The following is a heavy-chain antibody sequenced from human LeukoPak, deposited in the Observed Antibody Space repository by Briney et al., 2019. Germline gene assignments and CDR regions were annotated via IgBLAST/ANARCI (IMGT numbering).Heavy chain of an antibody. J-gene: IGHJ4*02. CDR1: GGSISSGGYY. CDR2: IYYSGST. CDR3: ARVRYSGYDPCYFDY. D-gene: IGHD5-12*01. Sequence: PSQTLSLTCTVSGGSISSGGYYWIWIRQHPGKSLEWIGYIYYSGSTYYNPSLKSRVTISVDTAKNQFSLKLSSVTAADTAVYYCARVRYSGYDPCYFDYWGQGTLVTVSS. V-gene: IGHV4-31*03.